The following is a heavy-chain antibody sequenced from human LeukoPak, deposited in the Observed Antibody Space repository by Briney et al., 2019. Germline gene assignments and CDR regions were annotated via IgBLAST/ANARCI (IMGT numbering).Heavy chain of an antibody. CDR3: ARGDSSFPFDY. D-gene: IGHD3-22*01. CDR2: ISSSSSYI. J-gene: IGHJ4*02. V-gene: IGHV3-21*01. Sequence: GGPLRLSCAASGFTFSSYSMNWVRQAPGKGLEWVSSISSSSSYIYYADSVKGRFTISRDNAKNSLYLQMNSLRAEDTAVYYCARGDSSFPFDYWGQGTLVTVSS. CDR1: GFTFSSYS.